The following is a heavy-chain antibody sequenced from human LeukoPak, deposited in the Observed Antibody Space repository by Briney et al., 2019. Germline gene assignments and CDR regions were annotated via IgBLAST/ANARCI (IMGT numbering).Heavy chain of an antibody. CDR1: GFTLSSYA. CDR2: ISSNGGST. Sequence: GGSLRLSCAASGFTLSSYAMHWVRQAPGKGLEYVSAISSNGGSTYYANSVKGRFTISRDNSKNTLYLQMGSLRAEDMAVYYCARMPLGIAAAGSDYWGQGTLVTVSS. CDR3: ARMPLGIAAAGSDY. V-gene: IGHV3-64*01. D-gene: IGHD6-13*01. J-gene: IGHJ4*02.